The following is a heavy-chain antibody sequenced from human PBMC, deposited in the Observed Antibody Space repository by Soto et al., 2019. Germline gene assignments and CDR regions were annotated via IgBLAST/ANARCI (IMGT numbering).Heavy chain of an antibody. CDR1: GYTFFTYD. Sequence: QVHLVQSGVEVKTPGASVKVSCQASGYTFFTYDISWVRQAPGQGLEWMGWISTYSGDTKYAQKFQGRVTMTTDTSTTTADLELRSLSSDDTAVYYCARHHGPTTSENWCDPWGQGTLVTVSS. V-gene: IGHV1-18*01. CDR3: ARHHGPTTSENWCDP. CDR2: ISTYSGDT. D-gene: IGHD5-12*01. J-gene: IGHJ5*02.